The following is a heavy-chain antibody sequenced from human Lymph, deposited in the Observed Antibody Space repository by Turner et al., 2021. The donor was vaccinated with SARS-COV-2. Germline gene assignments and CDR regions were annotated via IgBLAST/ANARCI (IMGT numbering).Heavy chain of an antibody. CDR3: ARDQGSTSGYDHGMNV. CDR1: GVSISSQS. D-gene: IGHD1-1*01. Sequence: QVQLQESGPGLVRRSETLSLTCTVSGVSISSQSWSWIRQSPGRGLEWIGYFYKIGSIDYNTTLRSRVNISVDTSKNQLSLNLISMTDADTAVYYCARDQGSTSGYDHGMNVWGQGTAVIVSS. V-gene: IGHV4-4*08. J-gene: IGHJ6*02. CDR2: FYKIGSI.